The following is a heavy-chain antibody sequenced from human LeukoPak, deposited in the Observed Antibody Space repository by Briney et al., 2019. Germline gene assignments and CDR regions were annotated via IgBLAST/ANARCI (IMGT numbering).Heavy chain of an antibody. CDR3: ARHRALYCSSTSCPRKWDYYYYMDV. J-gene: IGHJ6*03. V-gene: IGHV1-8*03. D-gene: IGHD2-2*01. CDR1: GYTFTSYD. CDR2: MNPNSGNT. Sequence: GASVTVSCKASGYTFTSYDINWVRQATGQGLEWMGWMNPNSGNTGYAQKFQGRVTITRNTSISTAYMELSSLRSEDTAVYYCARHRALYCSSTSCPRKWDYYYYMDVWGKGTTVTVSS.